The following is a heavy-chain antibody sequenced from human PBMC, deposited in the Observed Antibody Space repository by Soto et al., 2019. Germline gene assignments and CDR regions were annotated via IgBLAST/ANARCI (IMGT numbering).Heavy chain of an antibody. V-gene: IGHV4-59*01. CDR2: TSYTGNT. CDR1: GGSSTDYH. D-gene: IGHD2-8*01. J-gene: IGHJ4*02. Sequence: SETLSLTCIVVGGSSTDYHGIRIRQLPKKGLEWIAYTSYTGNTNYNPSFQSRVTISIDTSKNQLSLKMTSMTAADTAVYYCARDMHAGFPDSYFDYWGQGALVTVSS. CDR3: ARDMHAGFPDSYFDY.